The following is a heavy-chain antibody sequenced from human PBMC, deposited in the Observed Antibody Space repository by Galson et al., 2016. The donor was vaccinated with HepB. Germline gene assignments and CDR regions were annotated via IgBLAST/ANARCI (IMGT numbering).Heavy chain of an antibody. V-gene: IGHV4-61*01. CDR3: ARPRRDSAIDAFDL. D-gene: IGHD2-21*02. J-gene: IGHJ3*01. CDR1: GGSISSRSYY. CDR2: FFAGGSS. Sequence: ETLSLTCSVSGGSISSRSYYWSWIRQPPGKGLEWIGYFFAGGSSIYNPSLKSRVDISGDPSKNFISLRLTFVTAADTAMYYCARPRRDSAIDAFDLWGQGTPVTVSS.